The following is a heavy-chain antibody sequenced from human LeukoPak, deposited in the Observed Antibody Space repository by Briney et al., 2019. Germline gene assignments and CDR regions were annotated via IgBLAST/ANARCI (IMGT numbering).Heavy chain of an antibody. CDR1: GYSFTTYW. J-gene: IGHJ4*02. Sequence: GESLKISCKGSGYSFTTYWISWVRQMPGEGPEWMGRIHPSDSDTNYSPSFQGHVTFSTDKSISTVYLQWSSLKASDTAMYYCARQSRDGSKTRGYFFDYWGQGTLVTVSS. CDR2: IHPSDSDT. D-gene: IGHD3-10*01. CDR3: ARQSRDGSKTRGYFFDY. V-gene: IGHV5-10-1*01.